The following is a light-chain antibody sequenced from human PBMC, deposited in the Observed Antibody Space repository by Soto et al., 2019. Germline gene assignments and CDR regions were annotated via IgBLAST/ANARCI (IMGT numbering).Light chain of an antibody. CDR2: AAS. V-gene: IGKV1-39*01. J-gene: IGKJ3*01. CDR3: QQPTS. CDR1: QSISSY. Sequence: DIQMTQSPSSLSASVVSRVTITCRASQSISSYLNWYQQKPGKAPKLLIYAASSLQSGVPSRFSGSGSGTEFTLTISSLQPEDFATYYCQQPTSFGPGTKVDIK.